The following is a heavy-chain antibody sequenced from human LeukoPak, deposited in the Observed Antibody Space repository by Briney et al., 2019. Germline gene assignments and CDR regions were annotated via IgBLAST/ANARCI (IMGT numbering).Heavy chain of an antibody. Sequence: GRSLRLSCAASGFTFSSYGVHWVRQAPGKGLEWVAVISYERSNKYYAGCVKGCFNIARDNSKIARYLQMNSLRAEDTAVYYCAKDLGAYYYGTGRFYEYYYDYGMDGWGQGTTVTASS. J-gene: IGHJ6*02. CDR2: ISYERSNK. CDR1: GFTFSSYG. CDR3: AKDLGAYYYGTGRFYEYYYDYGMDG. V-gene: IGHV3-30*18. D-gene: IGHD3-10*01.